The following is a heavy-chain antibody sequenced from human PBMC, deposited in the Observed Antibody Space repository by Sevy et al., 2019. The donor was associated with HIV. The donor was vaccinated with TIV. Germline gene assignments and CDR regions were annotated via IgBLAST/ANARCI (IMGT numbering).Heavy chain of an antibody. V-gene: IGHV4-4*07. J-gene: IGHJ6*02. CDR3: ARVGGFGELLQGYYYYGMDV. CDR1: GGSISSYY. Sequence: SETLSLTCTVSGGSISSYYWSWIRQPAGKGLEWIGRIYTSGSTNYNPSLKSRVTMSVDTSKNQFSLKLSSVTAADTAVYYWARVGGFGELLQGYYYYGMDVWGQGTTVTVSS. CDR2: IYTSGST. D-gene: IGHD3-10*01.